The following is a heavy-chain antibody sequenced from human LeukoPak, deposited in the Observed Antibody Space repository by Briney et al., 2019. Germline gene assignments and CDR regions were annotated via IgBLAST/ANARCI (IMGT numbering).Heavy chain of an antibody. CDR3: ARVRDDSSGYTFDY. CDR2: IYTSGST. Sequence: PSETLSLTCTVSGGSISSYYWSWIRQPAGKGLEWIGRIYTSGSTNYNPSLKSRVTMSVDTSKNQFSLKLSSVTAADTAVYYCARVRDDSSGYTFDYWGQGTLVTVSS. D-gene: IGHD3-22*01. CDR1: GGSISSYY. V-gene: IGHV4-4*07. J-gene: IGHJ4*02.